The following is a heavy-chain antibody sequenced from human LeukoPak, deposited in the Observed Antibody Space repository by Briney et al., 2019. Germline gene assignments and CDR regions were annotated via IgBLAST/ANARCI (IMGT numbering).Heavy chain of an antibody. D-gene: IGHD6-13*01. V-gene: IGHV4-34*01. Sequence: SETLSLTCAVYGGSFSGYYWSWIRQPPGKGLEWIGEINHSGSTNYNPSLKSRVTISVDKSKNQFSLKLSSVTAADTAVYYCASSLSWSFDYWGQGTLVTVSS. CDR2: INHSGST. CDR1: GGSFSGYY. CDR3: ASSLSWSFDY. J-gene: IGHJ4*02.